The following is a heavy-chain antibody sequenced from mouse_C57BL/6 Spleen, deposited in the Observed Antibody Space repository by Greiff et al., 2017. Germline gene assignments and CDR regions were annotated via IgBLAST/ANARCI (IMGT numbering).Heavy chain of an antibody. CDR3: ARGGYYGSGAWFAY. CDR2: INYDGSST. CDR1: GFTFSDYY. V-gene: IGHV5-16*01. J-gene: IGHJ3*01. Sequence: EVKLMESEGGLVQPGSSMKLSCTASGFTFSDYYMAWVRQVPEKGLEWVANINYDGSSTYYLDSLKSRFIISRDNAKNILYLQMSSLKSEDTATYYCARGGYYGSGAWFAYWGQGTLVTVSA. D-gene: IGHD1-1*01.